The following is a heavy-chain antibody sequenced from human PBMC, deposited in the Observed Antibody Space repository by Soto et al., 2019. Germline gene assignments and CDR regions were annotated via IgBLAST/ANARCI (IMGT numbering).Heavy chain of an antibody. CDR2: ISSSSSTI. Sequence: GGSLRLSCAASGFTFSSYSMNWVRQGPGKGLEWVSYISSSSSTIYYADSVKGRFTISRDNAKNSLYLQMNSLRAEDTAVYYCAREVRPSIMITLGGENYYMDVWGKGTTVTVSS. CDR1: GFTFSSYS. CDR3: AREVRPSIMITLGGENYYMDV. D-gene: IGHD3-16*01. J-gene: IGHJ6*03. V-gene: IGHV3-48*01.